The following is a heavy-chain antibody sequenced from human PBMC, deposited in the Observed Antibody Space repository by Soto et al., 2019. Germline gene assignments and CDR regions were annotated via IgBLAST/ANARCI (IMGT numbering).Heavy chain of an antibody. V-gene: IGHV3-48*03. J-gene: IGHJ3*02. CDR2: ISSSGSTI. CDR1: GFTFSSYE. CDR3: ARDVPPPFPFKDIVVVPAARGAFDI. Sequence: PVGSLRLSCTASGFTFSSYEMNWVRQAPGKGLEWVSYISSSGSTIYYADSVKGRFTISRDNAKNSLYLQMNSLRAEDTAVYYCARDVPPPFPFKDIVVVPAARGAFDIWGQGTMVTVSS. D-gene: IGHD2-2*01.